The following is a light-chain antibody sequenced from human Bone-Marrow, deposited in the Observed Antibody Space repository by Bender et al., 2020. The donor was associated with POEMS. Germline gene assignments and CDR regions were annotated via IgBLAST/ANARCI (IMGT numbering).Light chain of an antibody. J-gene: IGLJ3*02. Sequence: QSALTQPPSASGSPGQSVTIPCTGTSSDVGGYNYVSWYQQHPGKAPKLLIYDVSDRPSGVSNRFSGSKSGNTASLTISGLQAEDEDDYYCCSYAGSNTWVFGGGTKVTVL. CDR1: SSDVGGYNY. V-gene: IGLV2-11*02. CDR2: DVS. CDR3: CSYAGSNTWV.